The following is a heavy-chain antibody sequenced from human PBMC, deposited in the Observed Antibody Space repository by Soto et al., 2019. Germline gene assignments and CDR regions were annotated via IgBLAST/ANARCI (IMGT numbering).Heavy chain of an antibody. Sequence: ASVKVSCKASGYTFTGYYIHWVRQAPGQGFEWVGEISPKSGGTRYAQKFQGRVTMTKDTTITTVYMELSNLSPDDTAVYYCGRGRSGELVVFYWGQGTLVTVSS. V-gene: IGHV1-2*02. CDR3: GRGRSGELVVFY. CDR2: ISPKSGGT. J-gene: IGHJ4*02. D-gene: IGHD1-7*01. CDR1: GYTFTGYY.